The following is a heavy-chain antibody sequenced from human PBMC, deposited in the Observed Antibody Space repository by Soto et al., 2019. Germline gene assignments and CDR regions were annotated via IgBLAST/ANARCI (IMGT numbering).Heavy chain of an antibody. J-gene: IGHJ4*02. V-gene: IGHV1-46*01. CDR1: GYTFTSYY. CDR3: ARTTMTFYYFDF. Sequence: QVQLVQSGAEVKKPGASVKVSCKASGYTFTSYYMHWVRQAPGQGLEWMGVIEPSGGSKSYTQKYQGRITMTRDTSTSTVYVELSSLRSEDTAVYYCARTTMTFYYFDFWGQGPLVTVSS. CDR2: IEPSGGSK. D-gene: IGHD4-17*01.